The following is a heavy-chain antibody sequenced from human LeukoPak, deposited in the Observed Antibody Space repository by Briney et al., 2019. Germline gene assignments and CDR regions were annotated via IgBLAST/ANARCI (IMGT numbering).Heavy chain of an antibody. Sequence: PGGSLRLSCAASGFTFTSHNMNWVRQAPGKRLEWLAYISDAGNTLYYADSVKGRFTISRDNAKNSLSLQMNSLSVDDTAVYYCARGGRWVPEVTITYLFDSWGHGSPVTVAS. CDR1: GFTFTSHN. J-gene: IGHJ4*01. D-gene: IGHD4-23*01. V-gene: IGHV3-48*03. CDR3: ARGGRWVPEVTITYLFDS. CDR2: ISDAGNTL.